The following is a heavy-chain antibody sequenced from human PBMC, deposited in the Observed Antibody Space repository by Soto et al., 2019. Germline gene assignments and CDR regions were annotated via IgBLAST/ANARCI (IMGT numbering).Heavy chain of an antibody. Sequence: GGSLRLSCAASGFTFSSYAMSWVRQAPGKGLEWVSAISGSGGSTYYADSVKGRFTISRDNSKNTLYLQMNSLRAEDTAVYYCAKINMVRGVIRETYYFDYWGQGTLVTVSS. CDR2: ISGSGGST. CDR1: GFTFSSYA. D-gene: IGHD3-10*01. CDR3: AKINMVRGVIRETYYFDY. V-gene: IGHV3-23*01. J-gene: IGHJ4*02.